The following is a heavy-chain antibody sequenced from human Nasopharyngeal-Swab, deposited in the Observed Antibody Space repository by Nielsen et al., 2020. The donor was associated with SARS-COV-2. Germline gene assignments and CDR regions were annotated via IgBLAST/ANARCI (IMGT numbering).Heavy chain of an antibody. CDR3: AGHPADFDY. J-gene: IGHJ4*02. Sequence: SETLSLTCAVYGGSISDYHWSWIRQPPGKGLEWIGEMKPSGRTNYNPSLKSRFAISIDTSKNQFILNLGSVTAADTAVYYCAGHPADFDYWGQGALVTVSS. V-gene: IGHV4-34*01. CDR1: GGSISDYH. D-gene: IGHD6-25*01. CDR2: MKPSGRT.